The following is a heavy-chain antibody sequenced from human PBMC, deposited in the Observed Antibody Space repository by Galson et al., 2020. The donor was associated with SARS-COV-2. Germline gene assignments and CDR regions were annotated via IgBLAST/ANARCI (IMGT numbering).Heavy chain of an antibody. Sequence: GGSLRLSCAASGFTFSSYSMNWVRQAPGKGLEWVSSISSSSSYIYYADSVKGRFTISRDNAKNSLYLQMNSLRAEDTAVYYCASREGYDILTGYYRGEDWGQGTLVTVSS. V-gene: IGHV3-21*01. D-gene: IGHD3-9*01. CDR3: ASREGYDILTGYYRGED. J-gene: IGHJ4*02. CDR2: ISSSSSYI. CDR1: GFTFSSYS.